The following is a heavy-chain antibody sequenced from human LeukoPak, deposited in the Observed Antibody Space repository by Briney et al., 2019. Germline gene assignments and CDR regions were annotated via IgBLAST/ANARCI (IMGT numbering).Heavy chain of an antibody. CDR2: ISYDGSNK. J-gene: IGHJ4*02. V-gene: IGHV3-30*19. CDR3: ARETRDFWSGYLRGPFDY. Sequence: PGGSLRLSCAASGFTFSSYGMHWVRQAPGKGLEWVAVISYDGSNKYYADSVKGRFTISRDNSKNTLYLQMNSLRAEDTAVYYCARETRDFWSGYLRGPFDYWGQGTLVTVSS. D-gene: IGHD3-3*01. CDR1: GFTFSSYG.